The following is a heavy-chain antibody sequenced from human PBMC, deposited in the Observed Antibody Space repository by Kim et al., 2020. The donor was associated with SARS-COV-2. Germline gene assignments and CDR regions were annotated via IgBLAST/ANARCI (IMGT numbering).Heavy chain of an antibody. CDR3: VKDYLNSWFGELGAFDI. CDR2: ISSNGGST. D-gene: IGHD3-10*01. J-gene: IGHJ3*02. CDR1: GFTFSSYA. V-gene: IGHV3-64D*06. Sequence: GGSLRLSCSASGFTFSSYAMHWVRQAPGKGLEYVSSISSNGGSTYYADSVKGRFTISRDNSKNTLYLQMSSLRAEDTAVYYCVKDYLNSWFGELGAFDIWGQGTMVTVSS.